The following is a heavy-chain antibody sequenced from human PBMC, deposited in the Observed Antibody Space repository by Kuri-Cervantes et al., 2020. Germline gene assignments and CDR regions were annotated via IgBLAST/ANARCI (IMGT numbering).Heavy chain of an antibody. V-gene: IGHV3-30*18. J-gene: IGHJ4*02. Sequence: GESLKISCAASGFTFINYWMTWVRQAPGKGLEWVAVISPDGSDKYYADSLKGRFTISRDNSKNTLYLQVNSLRPEDTAVYFCVKGGGGSWYGGYWGQGTLVTVSS. CDR2: ISPDGSDK. CDR1: GFTFINYW. CDR3: VKGGGGSWYGGY. D-gene: IGHD6-13*01.